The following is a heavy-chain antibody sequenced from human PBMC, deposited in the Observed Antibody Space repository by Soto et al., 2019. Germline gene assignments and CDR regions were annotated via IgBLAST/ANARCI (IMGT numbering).Heavy chain of an antibody. Sequence: QVQLVQSGAEVEKPGASVKVSCKASGYTFTGYYMHWVRQAPGQGLEWMGWINPNSGGTNYAQKFQGWVTMTRDTSISTAYMELSRLRSDDTAVYYCAREKSDDYIWGSYRLYDYWGQGTLVTVSS. J-gene: IGHJ4*02. CDR2: INPNSGGT. D-gene: IGHD3-16*02. CDR3: AREKSDDYIWGSYRLYDY. V-gene: IGHV1-2*04. CDR1: GYTFTGYY.